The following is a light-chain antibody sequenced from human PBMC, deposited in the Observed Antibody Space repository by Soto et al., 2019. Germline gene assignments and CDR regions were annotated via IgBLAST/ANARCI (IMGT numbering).Light chain of an antibody. CDR3: QNFGDSPFS. J-gene: IGKJ3*01. Sequence: EIVLMQSPDTLSLSPGERATLSCRASETISSHYIAWYQQKPGPAPRLLIFGASTRATGIPDRFSGSWYGTDFTLTISRLEPDDFAVYYCQNFGDSPFSFGPGSKVDI. CDR2: GAS. V-gene: IGKV3-20*01. CDR1: ETISSHY.